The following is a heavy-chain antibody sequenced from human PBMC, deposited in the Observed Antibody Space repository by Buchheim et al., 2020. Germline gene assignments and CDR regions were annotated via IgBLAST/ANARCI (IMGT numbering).Heavy chain of an antibody. CDR2: ISYDGSNK. CDR3: ARTLSSGWYRGDPNHFDY. Sequence: QVQLVESGGGVVQPGRSLRLSCAASGFTFSSYAMHWVRQAPGKGLEWVAVISYDGSNKNYAASVKGRLTISRDNSKNTLYLQMNSLRAEDTAVYYCARTLSSGWYRGDPNHFDYWGQGTL. D-gene: IGHD6-19*01. CDR1: GFTFSSYA. V-gene: IGHV3-30*04. J-gene: IGHJ4*02.